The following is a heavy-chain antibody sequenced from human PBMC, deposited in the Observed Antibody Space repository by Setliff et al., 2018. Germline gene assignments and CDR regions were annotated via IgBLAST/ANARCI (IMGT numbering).Heavy chain of an antibody. V-gene: IGHV3-7*01. D-gene: IGHD4-4*01. CDR3: ARDGYSQGTHYFYYYMDV. CDR2: IKQDGSEK. J-gene: IGHJ6*03. Sequence: HPGGSLRLSCAASGFPFSTYWLNWVRQAPGKGLEWVANIKQDGSEKYYVDSVKGRFTIARDNAQNSLYLQMDSLRAEDTAVYYCARDGYSQGTHYFYYYMDVWGKGTTVTVSS. CDR1: GFPFSTYW.